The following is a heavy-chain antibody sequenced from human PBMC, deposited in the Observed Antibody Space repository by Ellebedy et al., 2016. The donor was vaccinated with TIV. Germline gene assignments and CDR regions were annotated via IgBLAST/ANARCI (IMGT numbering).Heavy chain of an antibody. CDR1: GFSFSTYS. CDR3: ARDMGWGNERINDAFDI. Sequence: GESLKISCAASGFSFSTYSMNWVRQAPGKGLEWISYVSHSSITMKYADSVKGRFTVSRDNSKNSLYLQMNSLIAEDTALYYCARDMGWGNERINDAFDIWGQGTTVTVSS. J-gene: IGHJ3*02. D-gene: IGHD7-27*01. CDR2: VSHSSITM. V-gene: IGHV3-48*04.